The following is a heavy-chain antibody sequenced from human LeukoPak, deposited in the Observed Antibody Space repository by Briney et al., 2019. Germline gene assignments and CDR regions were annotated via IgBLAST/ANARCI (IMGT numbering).Heavy chain of an antibody. Sequence: GGSLRLSCAASGFTFSSYAMHWVRQAPGKGLEWVAVISYDGSRKYYADSVKGRFTISRDNSKNTLYLQMNSLRAEDTAVYYCARARYGSSWYALDYWGQGTLVTVSS. CDR2: ISYDGSRK. V-gene: IGHV3-30-3*01. CDR1: GFTFSSYA. D-gene: IGHD6-13*01. J-gene: IGHJ4*02. CDR3: ARARYGSSWYALDY.